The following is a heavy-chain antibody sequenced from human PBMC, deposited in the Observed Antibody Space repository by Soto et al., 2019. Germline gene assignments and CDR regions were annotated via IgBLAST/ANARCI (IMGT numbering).Heavy chain of an antibody. Sequence: QVQLVQSGAEVKKPGSSVKVSCKASGGAFSSYAISWVRQAPGQGLEWMGGIIPIFGSPKYAQRFQGRVTITADESTSTAYMELGRLTSEDTAVYYCARGGGTYDYGSESYRIDDWGQGTLVTVSS. CDR2: IIPIFGSP. V-gene: IGHV1-69*01. CDR3: ARGGGTYDYGSESYRIDD. CDR1: GGAFSSYA. J-gene: IGHJ4*02. D-gene: IGHD3-10*01.